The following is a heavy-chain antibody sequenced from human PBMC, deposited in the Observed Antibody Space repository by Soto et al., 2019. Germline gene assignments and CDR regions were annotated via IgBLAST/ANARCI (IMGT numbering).Heavy chain of an antibody. J-gene: IGHJ5*02. V-gene: IGHV4-34*01. Sequence: ETLSLTFAVYGGSFSGYYWSLIRQPPGKGLEWIGEINHSGSTNYNPSLKSRVTISVDTSKNQFSLKLSSVTAADTAVYYCARGPRRTYYYDSSGYSGWFDPWGQGTLVTVSS. CDR2: INHSGST. CDR3: ARGPRRTYYYDSSGYSGWFDP. CDR1: GGSFSGYY. D-gene: IGHD3-22*01.